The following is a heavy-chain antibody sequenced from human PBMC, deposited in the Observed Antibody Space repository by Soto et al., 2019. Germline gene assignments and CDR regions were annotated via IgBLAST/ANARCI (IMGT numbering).Heavy chain of an antibody. CDR3: ARDSRPYYDILTGYTPWDFDY. V-gene: IGHV1-2*04. D-gene: IGHD3-9*01. J-gene: IGHJ4*02. CDR1: GYTFTGYY. Sequence: QVQLVQSGAEAKKPGASVKVSCKASGYTFTGYYMHWVRQAPGQGLEWMGWINPNSGGTNYAQKFQGWVTMTRDTSISTAYMELSRLRSDDTAVYYCARDSRPYYDILTGYTPWDFDYWGQGTLVTVSS. CDR2: INPNSGGT.